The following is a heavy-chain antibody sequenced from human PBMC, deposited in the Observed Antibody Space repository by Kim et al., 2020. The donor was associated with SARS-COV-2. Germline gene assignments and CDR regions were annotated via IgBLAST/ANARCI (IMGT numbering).Heavy chain of an antibody. J-gene: IGHJ6*01. V-gene: IGHV7-4-1*02. Sequence: ASVKVSCKASGYTFTSYTMNWVRQAPGQGLEWMGWINADTGNTTYAQDFTGRFVFTWDTSASTAYLQLSSLKSEDTAVYYCVRGCILLFRDVDCYYYSG. D-gene: IGHD2-8*01. CDR3: VRGCILLFRDVDCYYYSG. CDR1: GYTFTSYT. CDR2: INADTGNT.